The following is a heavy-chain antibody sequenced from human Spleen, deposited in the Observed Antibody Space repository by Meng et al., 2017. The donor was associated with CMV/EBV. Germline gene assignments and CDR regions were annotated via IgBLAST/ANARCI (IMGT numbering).Heavy chain of an antibody. Sequence: GESLKISCAASGFTFNEYSMHWVRQTPGKGLEWVALIAPDGSNRYHAGSVQGRFTISRDNAKNTLYLQMNSLRLEDTAFYYCARGEDDFWNGYSWFAYWGQGMLVTVSS. D-gene: IGHD3-3*01. CDR3: ARGEDDFWNGYSWFAY. V-gene: IGHV3-30*04. J-gene: IGHJ4*02. CDR1: GFTFNEYS. CDR2: IAPDGSNR.